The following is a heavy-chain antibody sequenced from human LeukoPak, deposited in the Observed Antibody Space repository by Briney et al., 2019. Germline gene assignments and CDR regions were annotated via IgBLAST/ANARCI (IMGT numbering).Heavy chain of an antibody. CDR1: GYSFTGYY. V-gene: IGHV1-2*02. D-gene: IGHD3-10*01. CDR3: ARGHFIPGRHSLADY. CDR2: INPNSGGT. Sequence: ASVKVSCKASGYSFTGYYMHWVRQAPGQGLEWMGWINPNSGGTNYAQKFQGRVTMTRDTSISTAYMELSSLRSEDTAVYYCARGHFIPGRHSLADYWGQGTLVTVSS. J-gene: IGHJ4*02.